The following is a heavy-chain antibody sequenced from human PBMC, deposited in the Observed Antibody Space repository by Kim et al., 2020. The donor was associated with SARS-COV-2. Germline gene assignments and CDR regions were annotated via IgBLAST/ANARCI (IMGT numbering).Heavy chain of an antibody. J-gene: IGHJ4*02. V-gene: IGHV3-23*03. CDR3: ARSTVGAQTN. D-gene: IGHD6-13*01. CDR2: ST. Sequence: STHYADTRKVRFTISRDNSENTPYLKMNSLRAEDTAVYYCARSTVGAQTNWGQGTLVTVSS.